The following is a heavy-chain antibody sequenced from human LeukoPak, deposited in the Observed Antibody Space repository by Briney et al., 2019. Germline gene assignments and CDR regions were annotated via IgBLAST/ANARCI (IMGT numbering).Heavy chain of an antibody. V-gene: IGHV4-61*02. CDR3: ARDFGSSGYYWVY. D-gene: IGHD3-22*01. J-gene: IGHJ4*02. CDR1: GGSISSGRYY. Sequence: SQTLSLTRTVSGGSISSGRYYWSWIRQPAGKGLEWIGRIYTSGSTTYNPSPKRRVTISVDKSKNPFSLKLSSVTAADAAVYYCARDFGSSGYYWVYWGQGTLVTVSS. CDR2: IYTSGST.